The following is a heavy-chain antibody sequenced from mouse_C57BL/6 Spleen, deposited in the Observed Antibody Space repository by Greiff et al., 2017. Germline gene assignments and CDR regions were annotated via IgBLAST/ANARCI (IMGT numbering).Heavy chain of an antibody. CDR1: GYAFTNYL. Sequence: QVQLQQSGAELVRPGTSVKVSCKASGYAFTNYLIEWVKQRPGQGLEWIGVINPGSGGTNYNEKFKGKATLTADKSSSTAYMQLSSLTSEDSAVYFCARWETGFHWYFDGWGTGTTVTVSS. D-gene: IGHD4-1*01. V-gene: IGHV1-54*01. CDR3: ARWETGFHWYFDG. J-gene: IGHJ1*03. CDR2: INPGSGGT.